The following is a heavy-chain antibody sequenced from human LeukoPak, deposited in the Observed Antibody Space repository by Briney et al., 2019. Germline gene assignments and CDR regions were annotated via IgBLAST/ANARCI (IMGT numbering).Heavy chain of an antibody. D-gene: IGHD2-2*01. V-gene: IGHV1-18*01. CDR3: ARATPTRSCSSSDCYAIGAAGWDY. J-gene: IGHJ4*02. Sequence: ASVKVSCKASGYTFTSYGISWVRQAPGQGLEWMGWISAYNGNTNYAQKLQGRVTMTTDTSTSTAYMELGSLRAEDTAVYYCARATPTRSCSSSDCYAIGAAGWDYWGQGALVAVSS. CDR2: ISAYNGNT. CDR1: GYTFTSYG.